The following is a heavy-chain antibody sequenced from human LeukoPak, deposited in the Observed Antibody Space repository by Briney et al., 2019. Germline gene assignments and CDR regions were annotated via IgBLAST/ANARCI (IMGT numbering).Heavy chain of an antibody. D-gene: IGHD3/OR15-3a*01. CDR1: GFTITSWS. CDR2: ISSGGSPI. CDR3: TYLRTPYYNDKWVDP. J-gene: IGHJ5*02. V-gene: IGHV3-48*04. Sequence: GGSLRLSCAGSGFTITSWSMNWVRQAPGKGLEWLSYISSGGSPIYYADSVKGRFTISRDDAKNLVYLQMNSLRAEDTAVYYCTYLRTPYYNDKWVDPWGQGALVTVSS.